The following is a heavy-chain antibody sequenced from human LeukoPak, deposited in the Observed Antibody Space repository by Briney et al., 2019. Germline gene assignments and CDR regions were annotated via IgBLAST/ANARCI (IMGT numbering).Heavy chain of an antibody. J-gene: IGHJ6*03. V-gene: IGHV5-51*01. Sequence: PGESLKISCKGSGYSFTSYWIGWVRQMPGKGLEWGGIIYPGDSDTRYSPSFQGQVTISADKSIRTAYLQWSSLKASDTAMYYCARHLGSMSSSWYKDYYYYYMDVWGKGTTVTVSS. CDR3: ARHLGSMSSSWYKDYYYYYMDV. D-gene: IGHD6-13*01. CDR1: GYSFTSYW. CDR2: IYPGDSDT.